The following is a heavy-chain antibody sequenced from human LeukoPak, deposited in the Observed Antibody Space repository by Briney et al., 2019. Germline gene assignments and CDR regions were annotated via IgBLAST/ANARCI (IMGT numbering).Heavy chain of an antibody. D-gene: IGHD5-24*01. CDR1: GFTFSSYW. V-gene: IGHV3-74*01. J-gene: IGHJ3*02. CDR2: INSDGSST. Sequence: PGGSLRLSCAASGFTFSSYWMHWVRQAPGKGLVWVSRINSDGSSTSYADSVKGRFTISRDNAKNTPYLQMNSLRAEDTAVYYCATRRLGRWLQIGDAFDIWGQGTMVTVSS. CDR3: ATRRLGRWLQIGDAFDI.